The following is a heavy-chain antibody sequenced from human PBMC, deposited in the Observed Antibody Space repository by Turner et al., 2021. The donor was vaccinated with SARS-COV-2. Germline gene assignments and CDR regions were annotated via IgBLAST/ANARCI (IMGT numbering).Heavy chain of an antibody. V-gene: IGHV4-39*01. CDR1: GGSISSSSYY. CDR2: ISYSGST. CDR3: ARQRLVVVPAAIINGMDV. Sequence: QLQLQDSGPGLVKPSETLSLTCTVSGGSISSSSYYWGWIRQPPGKGLEWIGSISYSGSTYYNPSLKSRVTISVDTSKNQFSLKLSSVTAADTAVYYCARQRLVVVPAAIINGMDVWGQGTTVTVSS. J-gene: IGHJ6*02. D-gene: IGHD2-2*01.